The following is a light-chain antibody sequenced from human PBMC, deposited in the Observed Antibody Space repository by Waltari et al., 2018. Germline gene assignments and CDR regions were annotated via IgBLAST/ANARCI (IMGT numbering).Light chain of an antibody. CDR2: DAS. V-gene: IGKV3-20*01. CDR3: QHYVSLPAT. Sequence: EIVLTQSQGTLSLSPGARATLSCRASESVRRSLAWYQQKPGQAPRLLIYDASSRATGIPDRFSGSGSGTDFSLSISRLEPEDFAVYYCQHYVSLPATFGQGTKVEIK. J-gene: IGKJ1*01. CDR1: ESVRRS.